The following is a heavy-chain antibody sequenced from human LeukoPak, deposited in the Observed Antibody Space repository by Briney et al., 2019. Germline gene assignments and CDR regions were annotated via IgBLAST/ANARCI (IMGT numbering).Heavy chain of an antibody. CDR3: ARERWQGNKWFDP. D-gene: IGHD4-23*01. Sequence: AETLSLTCTVSGGSISSYYWSWIRQPPGKGLEWIGYIYYSGSTNYNPSLKSRVTISVDTSKNQFSLKLSSVTAADTAVYYCARERWQGNKWFDPWGQGTLVTVSS. CDR2: IYYSGST. CDR1: GGSISSYY. J-gene: IGHJ5*02. V-gene: IGHV4-59*01.